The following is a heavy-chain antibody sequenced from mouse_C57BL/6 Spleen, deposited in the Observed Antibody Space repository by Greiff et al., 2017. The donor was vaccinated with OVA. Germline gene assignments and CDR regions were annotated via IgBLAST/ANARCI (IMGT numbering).Heavy chain of an antibody. CDR1: GFTFSDYY. Sequence: EVQVVESEGGLVQPGSSMKLSCTASGFTFSDYYMAWVRQVPEKGLEWVANINYDGSSTYYLASLKSRFIISRDNAKNILYLQMSSLKSEDTATDYCAREDYYGSSSGAMDYWGQGTSVTVSS. V-gene: IGHV5-16*01. CDR3: AREDYYGSSSGAMDY. J-gene: IGHJ4*01. D-gene: IGHD1-1*01. CDR2: INYDGSST.